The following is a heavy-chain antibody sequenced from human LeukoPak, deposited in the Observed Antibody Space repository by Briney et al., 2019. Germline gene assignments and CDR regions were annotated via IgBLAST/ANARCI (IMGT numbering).Heavy chain of an antibody. CDR1: GFTFSSYE. V-gene: IGHV3-48*03. CDR2: ISSSGSTI. Sequence: GSLRLSCAASGFTFSSYEMNWVRQAPGKGLEWVAYISSSGSTIYYADSVKGRFTISRDNAKNSLYLQMNSLRAEDTAVYYCARETPRVIAAAGGFDYWGQGTLVTVSS. J-gene: IGHJ4*02. CDR3: ARETPRVIAAAGGFDY. D-gene: IGHD6-13*01.